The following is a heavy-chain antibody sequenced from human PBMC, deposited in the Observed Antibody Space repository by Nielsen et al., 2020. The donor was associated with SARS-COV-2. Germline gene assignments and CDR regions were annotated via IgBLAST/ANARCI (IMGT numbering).Heavy chain of an antibody. V-gene: IGHV1-3*01. CDR1: GYTFTSYA. D-gene: IGHD5-18*01. Sequence: ASVKVSCKASGYTFTSYAMHWVRQAPGQRLEWMGWINAGNGNTKYSQKFQGRVTITRDTSASTAYMELSSLRSEDTAVYYCAREIRDTIYYYYGMDVWGQGTTVTVSS. CDR2: INAGNGNT. J-gene: IGHJ6*02. CDR3: AREIRDTIYYYYGMDV.